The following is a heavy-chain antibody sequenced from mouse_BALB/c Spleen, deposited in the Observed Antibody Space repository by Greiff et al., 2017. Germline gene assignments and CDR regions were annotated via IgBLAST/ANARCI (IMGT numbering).Heavy chain of an antibody. CDR2: ISNGGGST. J-gene: IGHJ4*01. CDR1: GFTFSSYT. V-gene: IGHV5-12-2*01. D-gene: IGHD3-3*01. Sequence: EVKLMESGGGLVQPGGSLKLSCAASGFTFSSYTMSWVRQTPEKRLEWVAYISNGGGSTYYPDTVKGRFTISRDNAKNTLYLQMSSLKSEDTAMYYCARRGDVYAMDYWGQGTSVTVSS. CDR3: ARRGDVYAMDY.